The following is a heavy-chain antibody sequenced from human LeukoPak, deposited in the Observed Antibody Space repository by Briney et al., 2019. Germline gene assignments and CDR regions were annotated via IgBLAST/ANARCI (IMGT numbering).Heavy chain of an antibody. V-gene: IGHV3-23*01. Sequence: GGSLRLSCVASGFPFSNYAMSWLRQAPGKGLEFVSVISGDGGTTYYADFVKGRFTISRDNSKNTFYLQMNSLRAEDTAVYYCARDRGSGWFSSPYYDYWGQGTLVTVSS. CDR2: ISGDGGTT. CDR3: ARDRGSGWFSSPYYDY. CDR1: GFPFSNYA. J-gene: IGHJ4*02. D-gene: IGHD6-19*01.